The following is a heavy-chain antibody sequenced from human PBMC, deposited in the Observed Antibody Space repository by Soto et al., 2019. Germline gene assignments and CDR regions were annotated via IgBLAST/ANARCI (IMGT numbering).Heavy chain of an antibody. V-gene: IGHV3-23*01. CDR3: AKDLINDIVVVPAATTEF. CDR1: GFTFSSYA. Sequence: PGGSLRLSCAASGFTFSSYAMSWVRQAPGKGLEWVSAISGSGGSTYYADSVKGRFTISRDNSKNTLYLQMNSLRAEDTAVYYCAKDLINDIVVVPAATTEFWGQGTLVTVSS. CDR2: ISGSGGST. D-gene: IGHD2-2*01. J-gene: IGHJ4*02.